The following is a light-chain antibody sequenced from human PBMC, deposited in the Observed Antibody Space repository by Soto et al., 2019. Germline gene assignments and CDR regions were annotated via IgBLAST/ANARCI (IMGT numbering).Light chain of an antibody. J-gene: IGKJ1*01. Sequence: EIVMTQSPATLSVSPGERATLSCRASQSVSSNLAWYQQKPGQAPRLLIYGASTRATGIPARFSGSGSGTEFTLTISSLQSEDFAVYYCQQYNNWPPWTFXQGTKV. CDR1: QSVSSN. CDR2: GAS. V-gene: IGKV3-15*01. CDR3: QQYNNWPPWT.